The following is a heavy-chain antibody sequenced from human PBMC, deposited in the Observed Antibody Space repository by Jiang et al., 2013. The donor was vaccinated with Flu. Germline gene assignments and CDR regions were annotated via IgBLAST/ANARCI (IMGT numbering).Heavy chain of an antibody. CDR1: GGTFSSYA. CDR3: ARYLVGYCTNGVCPTRADY. D-gene: IGHD2-8*01. V-gene: IGHV1-69*06. J-gene: IGHJ4*02. CDR2: IIPIFGTA. Sequence: KPGSSVKVSCKASGGTFSSYAISWVRQAPGQGLEWMGGIIPIFGTANYAQKFQGRVTITADKSTSTAYMELSSLRSEDTAVYYCARYLVGYCTNGVCPTRADYWGQGTLVTVSS.